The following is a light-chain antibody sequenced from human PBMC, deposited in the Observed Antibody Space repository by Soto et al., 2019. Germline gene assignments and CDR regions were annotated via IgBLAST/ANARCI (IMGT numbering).Light chain of an antibody. J-gene: IGKJ3*01. CDR2: GAS. CDR1: QSVSSSY. V-gene: IGKV3-20*01. Sequence: EIVLTQSPGTLSLSPGERATLSCRASQSVSSSYLAWYQQKPGQAPRLLIYGASSRSTGIPDRFSGSGSGTHFTLTISRLEPEDFAVYYCQQYGISPFTFGPGXXXXI. CDR3: QQYGISPFT.